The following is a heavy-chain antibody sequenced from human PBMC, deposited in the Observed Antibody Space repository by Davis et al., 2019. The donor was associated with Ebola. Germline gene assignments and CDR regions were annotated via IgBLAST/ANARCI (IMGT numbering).Heavy chain of an antibody. Sequence: GESLKISCAASGFTVSSNYISWVRQAPGKGLEWVSVIYSGGSTYYADSVKGRFTISRDNAKNSLYLQMNSLRAEDTALYYCARDRSSSDFYYYYYYGMDVWGQGTTVTVSS. CDR1: GFTVSSNY. V-gene: IGHV3-53*01. CDR3: ARDRSSSDFYYYYYYGMDV. CDR2: IYSGGST. D-gene: IGHD6-6*01. J-gene: IGHJ6*02.